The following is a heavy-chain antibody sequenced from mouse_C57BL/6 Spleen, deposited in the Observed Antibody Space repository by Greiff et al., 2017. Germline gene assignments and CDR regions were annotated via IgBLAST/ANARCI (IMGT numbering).Heavy chain of an antibody. CDR2: IYPRSGNT. D-gene: IGHD2-4*01. V-gene: IGHV1-81*01. CDR1: GYTFTSYG. J-gene: IGHJ3*01. Sequence: QVQLKQSGAELARPGASVKLSCKASGYTFTSYGISWVKQRPGQGLEWIGEIYPRSGNTYYNEKFKGKATLTADKSSSTAYMALRSLTSEDSPVYFCASLELRSLFAYWGQGTLVTVSA. CDR3: ASLELRSLFAY.